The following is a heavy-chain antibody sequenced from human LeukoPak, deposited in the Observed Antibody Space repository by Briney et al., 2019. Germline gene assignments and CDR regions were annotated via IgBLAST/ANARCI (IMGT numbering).Heavy chain of an antibody. CDR1: GYTFTRYA. CDR3: AIDQPVAGVSNFDS. V-gene: IGHV7-4-1*02. D-gene: IGHD6-19*01. CDR2: INPNTGNP. Sequence: ASVKVSYKASGYTFTRYAMNWLRQAPGQGLEWMGWINPNTGNPTYAQAFTGRFVFSLDTSVSTVYLQISSLNTEDTAVYYCAIDQPVAGVSNFDSWGQGTLVTVSS. J-gene: IGHJ4*02.